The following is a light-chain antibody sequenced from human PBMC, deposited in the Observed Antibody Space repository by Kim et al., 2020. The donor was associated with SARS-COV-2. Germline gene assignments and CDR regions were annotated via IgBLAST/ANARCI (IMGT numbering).Light chain of an antibody. J-gene: IGLJ2*01. Sequence: RCVPFPCTGPSSHVGVYNYVSGYQQPPAKAPKLLIYEVSTRPTGAPDRFSGSKSGNPASLTVSGLQAEDEADYYCSSYAGSNNLVFGGGTQLTVL. CDR1: SSHVGVYNY. CDR3: SSYAGSNNLV. CDR2: EVS. V-gene: IGLV2-8*01.